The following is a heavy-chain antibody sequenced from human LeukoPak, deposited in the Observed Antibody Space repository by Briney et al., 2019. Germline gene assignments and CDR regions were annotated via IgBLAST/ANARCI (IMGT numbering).Heavy chain of an antibody. CDR3: ARSFLSIAAAATDY. CDR2: ISSSSYI. J-gene: IGHJ4*02. V-gene: IGHV3-21*01. D-gene: IGHD6-13*01. CDR1: GFTFSSYS. Sequence: NPGGSLRLSCAASGFTFSSYSMNWVRQAPGKGLEWVSSISSSSYICYADSVKGRFTISRDNAKNSLYLQMNSLRAEDTAVYYCARSFLSIAAAATDYWGQGTLVTVSS.